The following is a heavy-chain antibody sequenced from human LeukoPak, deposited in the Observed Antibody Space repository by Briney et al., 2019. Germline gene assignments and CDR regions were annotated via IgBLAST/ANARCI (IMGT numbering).Heavy chain of an antibody. Sequence: AGGSLRLSCAASGFTFSNAWMSWVRQAPGKGLEWVGRIKSKTDGGITDYAAPVKGRFTISRDDSKNTLYLQMNSLKTEDTAVYYCTTGYSSGWYLGAIRTFDYWGQGTLVTVSS. CDR3: TTGYSSGWYLGAIRTFDY. D-gene: IGHD6-19*01. CDR2: IKSKTDGGIT. CDR1: GFTFSNAW. V-gene: IGHV3-15*01. J-gene: IGHJ4*02.